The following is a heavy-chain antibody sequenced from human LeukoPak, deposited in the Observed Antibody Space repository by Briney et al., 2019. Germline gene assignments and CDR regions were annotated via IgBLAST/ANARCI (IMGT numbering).Heavy chain of an antibody. Sequence: ASVKVNWKDARYTCTCHDMEWERLAPGQGLEWMGWINPNSGGTNYAQKFQGRVTMTRDTSISTAYMELSRLRSDDTAVYYCAREGYLGISSARYGIDYWGLGSLVIVSS. CDR1: RYTCTCHD. CDR2: INPNSGGT. CDR3: AREGYLGISSARYGIDY. D-gene: IGHD7-27*01. V-gene: IGHV1-2*02. J-gene: IGHJ4*02.